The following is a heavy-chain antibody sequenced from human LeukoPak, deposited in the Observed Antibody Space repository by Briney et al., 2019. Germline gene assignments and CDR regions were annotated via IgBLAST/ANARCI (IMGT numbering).Heavy chain of an antibody. CDR2: MNPNSGNT. J-gene: IGHJ3*02. CDR3: ARALGGFTMIVEAFDI. Sequence: ASVKVSCKASGYTFTSYDINWVRQATGQGLEWMGWMNPNSGNTGYAQKFQGRVTMTRNTSISTAYMELSSLRSEDTAVYYCARALGGFTMIVEAFDIWGQGTMVTVSS. D-gene: IGHD3-22*01. V-gene: IGHV1-8*01. CDR1: GYTFTSYD.